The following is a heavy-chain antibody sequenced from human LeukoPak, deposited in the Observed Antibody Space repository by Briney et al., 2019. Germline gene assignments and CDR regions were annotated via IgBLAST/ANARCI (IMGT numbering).Heavy chain of an antibody. CDR1: GFTFSSYA. CDR3: ARDSSSWAYNWFDP. Sequence: PGGSLRLSCAASGFTFSSYAMHWVRQAPGKGLEWVAVISYDGSNKYYADSVKGRFTISRDNSKNTLYLQMNSLRAEDTAVYYCARDSSSWAYNWFDPWGQGTLVTVSS. D-gene: IGHD6-13*01. CDR2: ISYDGSNK. V-gene: IGHV3-30-3*01. J-gene: IGHJ5*02.